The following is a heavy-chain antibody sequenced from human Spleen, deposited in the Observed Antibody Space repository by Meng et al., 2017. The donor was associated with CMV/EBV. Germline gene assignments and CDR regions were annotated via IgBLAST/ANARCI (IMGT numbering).Heavy chain of an antibody. J-gene: IGHJ3*02. Sequence: SATHWVRQASGKGLEWVGRIRSKANSYATAYTASVKGRFTISRDDSKNTAYLQMNSLKTEDTAVYYCTRREGYCSSTSCPNRAFDIWGQGTMVTVSS. V-gene: IGHV3-73*01. CDR1: SA. CDR3: TRREGYCSSTSCPNRAFDI. D-gene: IGHD2-2*01. CDR2: IRSKANSYAT.